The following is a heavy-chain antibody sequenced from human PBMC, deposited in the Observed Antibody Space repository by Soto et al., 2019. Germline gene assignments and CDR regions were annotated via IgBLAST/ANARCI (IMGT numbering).Heavy chain of an antibody. D-gene: IGHD2-2*01. CDR1: GYTFTGYY. CDR3: ARERYQVISDGMDV. CDR2: INPETGGT. V-gene: IGHV1-2*02. Sequence: ASVKVSCKASGYTFTGYYVHWVREAPGQGPEWMGGINPETGGTSYAQKFQGRVTLSRDTSINTAYLELSRLRFDDAAVYFCARERYQVISDGMDVWGQGTTVTVSS. J-gene: IGHJ6*02.